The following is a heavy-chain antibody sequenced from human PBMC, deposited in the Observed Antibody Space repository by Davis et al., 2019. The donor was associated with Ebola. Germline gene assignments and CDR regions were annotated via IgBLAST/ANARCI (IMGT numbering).Heavy chain of an antibody. V-gene: IGHV1-69*06. CDR3: AREWFRESLFDY. Sequence: AASVKVSCKASGYTFTSYYMHWVRQAPGQGLEWMGGIIPIFGTANYAQKFQGRVTITADKSTSTAYMELSSLRSEDTAVYYCAREWFRESLFDYWGQGTLVTVSS. CDR2: IIPIFGTA. D-gene: IGHD3-10*01. J-gene: IGHJ4*02. CDR1: GYTFTSYY.